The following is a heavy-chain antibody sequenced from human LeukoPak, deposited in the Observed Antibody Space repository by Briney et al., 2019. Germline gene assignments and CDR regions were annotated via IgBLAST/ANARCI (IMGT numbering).Heavy chain of an antibody. J-gene: IGHJ5*02. CDR2: ISHDGSYK. D-gene: IGHD3-10*01. Sequence: PGGSLRLSCAASGFTFSSYAMHWVRQAPGKGLEWVAVISHDGSYKYHADSVKGRFTISRDNSRNTLYLQMNSLRAEDTAVYYCARGISMIRGVIPSYNWFDPWGQGTLVTVSS. CDR3: ARGISMIRGVIPSYNWFDP. CDR1: GFTFSSYA. V-gene: IGHV3-30-3*01.